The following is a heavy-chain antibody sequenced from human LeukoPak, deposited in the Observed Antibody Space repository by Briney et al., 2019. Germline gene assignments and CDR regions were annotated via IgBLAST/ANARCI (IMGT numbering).Heavy chain of an antibody. CDR2: INSDGSST. Sequence: PGGSLRLSCAASGFTFSSYWMHWVRQAPGKGLVWVSRINSDGSSTSYADYVRGRFSTSRDNAKNTLYLQMNSLRAEDTAVYYCARGERAYSSSWAPYFDYWGQGTLVTVSS. J-gene: IGHJ4*02. CDR1: GFTFSSYW. V-gene: IGHV3-74*01. D-gene: IGHD6-13*01. CDR3: ARGERAYSSSWAPYFDY.